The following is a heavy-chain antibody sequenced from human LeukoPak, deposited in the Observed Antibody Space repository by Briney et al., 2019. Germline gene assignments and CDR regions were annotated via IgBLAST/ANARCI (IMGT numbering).Heavy chain of an antibody. V-gene: IGHV3-7*04. CDR2: IKQDGSEK. Sequence: GASLRLSCAVSGFTFSSYWMTWVRQAPGKGLEWVANIKQDGSEKYYVDSVKGRFTISRDNANNSLYLQMNSLRAEDTAVYYCARGKYYFDYWGQGTLVTVSS. CDR1: GFTFSSYW. CDR3: ARGKYYFDY. J-gene: IGHJ4*02.